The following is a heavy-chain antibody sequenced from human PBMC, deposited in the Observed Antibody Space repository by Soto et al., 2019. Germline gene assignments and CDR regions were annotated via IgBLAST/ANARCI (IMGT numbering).Heavy chain of an antibody. CDR3: ASTKRYSGYDQNYYYYYMDV. D-gene: IGHD5-12*01. Sequence: PSETLSLTCTVSGGCISSYYWSWIRQPPGKGLEWIGYIYYSGSTNYNPSLKSRVTISVDTSKNQFSLKLSSVTAADTAVYYCASTKRYSGYDQNYYYYYMDVWGKGTTVTVSS. V-gene: IGHV4-59*01. CDR2: IYYSGST. CDR1: GGCISSYY. J-gene: IGHJ6*03.